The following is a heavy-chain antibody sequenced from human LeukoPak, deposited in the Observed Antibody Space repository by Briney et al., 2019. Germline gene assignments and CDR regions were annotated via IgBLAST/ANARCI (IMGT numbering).Heavy chain of an antibody. CDR1: GFTFSSYA. V-gene: IGHV3-30-3*01. D-gene: IGHD3-22*01. CDR3: ARDLGGGDYYDSSGLIDY. CDR2: ISYDGSNK. J-gene: IGHJ4*02. Sequence: GGSLRLSCAASGFTFSSYAMHWVRQAPGKGLEWVAVISYDGSNKYYADSVKGRFTISRDNSKNTLYLQMNSLRAEDTAVYYCARDLGGGDYYDSSGLIDYWGQGTLVTVSP.